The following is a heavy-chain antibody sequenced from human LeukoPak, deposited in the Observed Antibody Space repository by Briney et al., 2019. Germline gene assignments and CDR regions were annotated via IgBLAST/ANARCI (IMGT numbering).Heavy chain of an antibody. CDR2: ISGSGAGT. J-gene: IGHJ4*02. Sequence: TGGSPRLSCAVSGFTFSSYAMNWVRQAPGKGLEWVSGISGSGAGTYYADSVKGRFTISRDNSKNTLYLQMNSLRAEDTAVYYCAKMVREFYTISYYFDYWGQGTLVTVSS. CDR3: AKMVREFYTISYYFDY. D-gene: IGHD2-8*01. V-gene: IGHV3-23*01. CDR1: GFTFSSYA.